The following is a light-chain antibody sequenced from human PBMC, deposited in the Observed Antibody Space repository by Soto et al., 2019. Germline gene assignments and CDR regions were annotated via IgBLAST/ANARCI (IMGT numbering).Light chain of an antibody. CDR1: QGISSW. CDR3: EPDNCCPSD. J-gene: IGKJ3*01. V-gene: IGKV1-12*02. CDR2: AAS. Sequence: DIPMTQSPSSVSAAVGDIVTITCRARQGISSWLAWYQQKPGKAPKLLIYAASSSQSAAPSRFGVTRPWSDSTLTITTLLPNDCAPSYGEPDNCCPSDVGTGTKVDIK.